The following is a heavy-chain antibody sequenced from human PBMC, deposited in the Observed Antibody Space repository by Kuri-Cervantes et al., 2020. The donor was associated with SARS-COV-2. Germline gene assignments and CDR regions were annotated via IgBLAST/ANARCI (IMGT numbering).Heavy chain of an antibody. V-gene: IGHV3-21*01. CDR1: GFTFSSYS. Sequence: LLLTCAASGFTFSSYSMNWVRQAPGKGLEWVSSISSSSSYIYYADSVKGRFTISRDNAKNSLYLQMNSLRAEDTAVYYCASLGGTSWHDYWGQGTLVTVSS. J-gene: IGHJ4*02. CDR2: ISSSSSYI. CDR3: ASLGGTSWHDY. D-gene: IGHD2-2*01.